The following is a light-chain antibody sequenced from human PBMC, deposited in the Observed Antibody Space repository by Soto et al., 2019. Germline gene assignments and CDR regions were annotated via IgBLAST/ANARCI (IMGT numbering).Light chain of an antibody. J-gene: IGKJ4*01. CDR1: QSISTW. CDR2: KAS. V-gene: IGKV1-5*03. Sequence: DIQMTQSPSTLSASVGDRVTITCRASQSISTWLAWYQQKPGKAPKLLIYKASSLESGVPSRFSGRGSGTEFTLTISLQPDDFATYYCQQYNSYSPLTFGGGTKVEIK. CDR3: QQYNSYSPLT.